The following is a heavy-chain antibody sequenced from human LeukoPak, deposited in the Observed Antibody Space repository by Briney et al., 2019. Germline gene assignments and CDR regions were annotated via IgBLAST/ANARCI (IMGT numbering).Heavy chain of an antibody. D-gene: IGHD4-11*01. J-gene: IGHJ4*02. CDR2: IRSKAYGGTT. V-gene: IGHV3-49*02. Sequence: WIRQAPGKGLEWVGFIRSKAYGGTTEYAASVKGRFTISRDDSKSIAYLQMNSLKTEDTAVYYCTRDFSVTSFDYWGQGTLVTVSS. CDR3: TRDFSVTSFDY.